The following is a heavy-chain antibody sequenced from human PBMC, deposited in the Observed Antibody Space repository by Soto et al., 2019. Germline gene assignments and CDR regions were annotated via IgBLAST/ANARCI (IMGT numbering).Heavy chain of an antibody. D-gene: IGHD4-17*01. CDR3: ARCSTVTTHFRH. Sequence: PSETLSLTCTVSGGSISSGDYYWSWIRQPPGKGLEWIGYIYYSGSTYYNPSLKSRVTISVDTSKNQFSLKLSSVTAADTAVYYCARCSTVTTHFRHWGQGTLVTVSS. CDR2: IYYSGST. J-gene: IGHJ1*01. CDR1: GGSISSGDYY. V-gene: IGHV4-30-4*01.